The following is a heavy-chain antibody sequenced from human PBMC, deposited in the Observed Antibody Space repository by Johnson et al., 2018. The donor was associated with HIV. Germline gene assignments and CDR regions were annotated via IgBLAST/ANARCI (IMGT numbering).Heavy chain of an antibody. V-gene: IGHV3-74*01. CDR1: GFTFSSYW. CDR2: INNDGSST. J-gene: IGHJ3*02. CDR3: AKDRIMVRGVIGAFDI. Sequence: VQLVESGGGLVQPGGSLRLSCAASGFTFSSYWMHWARQVPGKGLVWVSRINNDGSSTSYADSVKGRLTISRANSKNTLYLQMNSLRAEDTAVYYCAKDRIMVRGVIGAFDIWGQGTMVTVSS. D-gene: IGHD3-10*01.